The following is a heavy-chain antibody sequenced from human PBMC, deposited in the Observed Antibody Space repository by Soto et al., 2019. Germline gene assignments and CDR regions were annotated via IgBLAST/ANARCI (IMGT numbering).Heavy chain of an antibody. D-gene: IGHD5-12*01. CDR2: IYYSGST. J-gene: IGHJ3*02. V-gene: IGHV4-59*08. CDR3: ARVYSGYDDDAFDI. Sequence: SVTLSLTCTVLGGSIRSYYWSWIRQPPGKGLEWIGYIYYSGSTNYNPSLKSRVTISVDTSKNQFSLKLSSVTAADTAVYYCARVYSGYDDDAFDIWGQGTMVT. CDR1: GGSIRSYY.